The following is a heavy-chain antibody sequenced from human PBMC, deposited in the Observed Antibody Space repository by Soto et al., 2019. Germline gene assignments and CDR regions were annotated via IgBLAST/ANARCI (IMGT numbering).Heavy chain of an antibody. CDR2: IKPGGGST. J-gene: IGHJ6*02. CDR3: ARLVTGTDYYYGMDV. D-gene: IGHD1-7*01. Sequence: ASVKVSCKASGYAFTNYHLHWLRQAPGKGPEWMGIIKPGGGSTGYAQQFQGRVTMTTDESTSTVYMELSSLRSEDTAVYYCARLVTGTDYYYGMDVWGQGTTVTVSS. V-gene: IGHV1-46*01. CDR1: GYAFTNYH.